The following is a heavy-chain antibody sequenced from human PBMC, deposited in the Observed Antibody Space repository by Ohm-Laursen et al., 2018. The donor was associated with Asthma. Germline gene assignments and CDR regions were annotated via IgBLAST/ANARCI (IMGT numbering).Heavy chain of an antibody. CDR3: ARGLRYMGY. Sequence: SLRLSCAAFGFTFSSYWMSWVRQAPGKGLEWVANIKQDGSEKYYVDSVKGRFTISRDNAKNSLYLQMNSLRAEDTAVYYCARGLRYMGYWGGGTLVTVSS. J-gene: IGHJ4*02. D-gene: IGHD3-9*01. V-gene: IGHV3-7*01. CDR2: IKQDGSEK. CDR1: GFTFSSYW.